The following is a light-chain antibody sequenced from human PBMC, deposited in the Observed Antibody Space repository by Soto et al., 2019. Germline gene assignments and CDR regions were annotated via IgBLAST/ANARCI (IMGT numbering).Light chain of an antibody. CDR3: QQYDNPTPNWT. CDR1: QDIATY. V-gene: IGKV1-33*01. J-gene: IGKJ1*01. Sequence: DIQMTQSPSSLSASVGNRVTITCQASQDIATYLNWYQQKPGKAPNLLIYDASNLETGVPSRFSGGGSGTPFTFTISNLQPEDIATYYCQQYDNPTPNWTFGKGTKADI. CDR2: DAS.